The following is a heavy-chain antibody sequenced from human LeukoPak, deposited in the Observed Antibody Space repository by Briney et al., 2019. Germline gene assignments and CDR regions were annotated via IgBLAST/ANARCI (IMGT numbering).Heavy chain of an antibody. CDR3: AREGESYPDLDY. V-gene: IGHV3-23*01. J-gene: IGHJ4*02. CDR1: GFTFSSYA. CDR2: ISGSGGST. Sequence: PGGSLRLSCAVSGFTFSSYAMSWVRQAPGKGLEWVSAISGSGGSTYYADSVKGRFTISRDNAKNSLYLQMNSLRAEDTAVYYCAREGESYPDLDYWGQGTLVTVSS. D-gene: IGHD3-10*01.